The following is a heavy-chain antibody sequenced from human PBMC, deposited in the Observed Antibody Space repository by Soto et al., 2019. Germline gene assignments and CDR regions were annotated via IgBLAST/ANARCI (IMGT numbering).Heavy chain of an antibody. V-gene: IGHV1-69*01. Sequence: QVQLVQSGAEVKKPGSSVKVSCKASGGTFSSYAISWVRQAPGQGLEWMGGIIPIFGTANYAQKFQGRVTITADESTSTAYMELSSLRSEDTAVYYCARDLRGGDYYGSGRENWFDPWGQGTLVTVSS. D-gene: IGHD3-10*01. CDR2: IIPIFGTA. CDR1: GGTFSSYA. CDR3: ARDLRGGDYYGSGRENWFDP. J-gene: IGHJ5*02.